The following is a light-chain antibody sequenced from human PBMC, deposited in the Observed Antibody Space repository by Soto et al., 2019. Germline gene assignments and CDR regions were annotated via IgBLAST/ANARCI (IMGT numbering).Light chain of an antibody. CDR2: VSD. CDR3: AVWDDSLKAYI. CDR1: RSNIGSSN. J-gene: IGLJ1*01. Sequence: QSVLTQPPSASGAPGQRGTISCSGSRSNIGSSNVNWFQQFPGTAPKLIITVSDQRPSGVPDRFSGSKSGTSGSLAISGLQSEDEADYSCAVWDDSLKAYIFGAGTKVTVL. V-gene: IGLV1-44*01.